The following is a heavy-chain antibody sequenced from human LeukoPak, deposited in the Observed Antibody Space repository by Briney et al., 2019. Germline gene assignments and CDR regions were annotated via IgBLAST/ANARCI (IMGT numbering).Heavy chain of an antibody. D-gene: IGHD4-23*01. CDR3: AANGGPFDF. CDR2: IKQEGSEK. CDR1: GFTFRSYW. Sequence: GGSRRLSCAASGFTFRSYWMSWVRQAPGKGLEFVANIKQEGSEKYYVDSVKGRFTISRDNAKNSLYLQMNGLRAEDTAVYYCAANGGPFDFWGQGTLVTISA. J-gene: IGHJ4*02. V-gene: IGHV3-7*05.